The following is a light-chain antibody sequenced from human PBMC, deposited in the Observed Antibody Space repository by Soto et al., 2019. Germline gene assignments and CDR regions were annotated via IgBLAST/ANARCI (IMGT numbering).Light chain of an antibody. Sequence: QSSPAQPASVARSPGQSITISCTGTSSDVGLYDYVSWYQQHPGKAPQLMIYAVSNRPSGVSNRFSASKSGNTASLFISGLQAEDEADYYCSSYTSDSSYVFGSGTKLTVL. CDR2: AVS. CDR3: SSYTSDSSYV. CDR1: SSDVGLYDY. J-gene: IGLJ1*01. V-gene: IGLV2-14*01.